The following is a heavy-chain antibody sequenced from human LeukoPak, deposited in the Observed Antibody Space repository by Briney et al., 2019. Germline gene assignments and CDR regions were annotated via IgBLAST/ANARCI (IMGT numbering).Heavy chain of an antibody. V-gene: IGHV3-23*01. J-gene: IGHJ4*02. D-gene: IGHD4/OR15-4a*01. CDR1: GFTFSNHG. CDR3: ARRAGAYSHPYDY. CDR2: ISPSGDIT. Sequence: GGSLRLSRAASGFTFSNHGMNWVRQAPGKGLEWVSGISPSGDITHYSDSVKGRFTISRDNSKNTLYLQMNSLRAEDTAVYYCARRAGAYSHPYDYWGQGTLVTVSS.